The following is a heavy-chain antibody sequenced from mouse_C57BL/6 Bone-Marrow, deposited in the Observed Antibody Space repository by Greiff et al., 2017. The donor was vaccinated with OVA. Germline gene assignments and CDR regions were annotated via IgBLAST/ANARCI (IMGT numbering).Heavy chain of an antibody. CDR1: GFNIKNTY. J-gene: IGHJ2*01. CDR3: ARCRLLRYFDY. D-gene: IGHD2-3*01. Sequence: EVQLQQSVAELVRPGASVKLSCTASGFNIKNTYMYWVKQRPEQGLEWIGRIDPANGNTKDAPKFQGKATITADTSSNTAYLQLSSLTSEDTAIYYCARCRLLRYFDYWGQGTTLTVSS. CDR2: IDPANGNT. V-gene: IGHV14-3*01.